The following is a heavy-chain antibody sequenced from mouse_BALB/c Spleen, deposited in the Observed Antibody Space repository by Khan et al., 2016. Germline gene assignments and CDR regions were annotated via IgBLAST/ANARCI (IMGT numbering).Heavy chain of an antibody. CDR1: GYSITSDYA. Sequence: EVQLQESGPGLVKPSQSLSLTCTVTGYSITSDYAWNWIRQFPGNKLEWMGYIDSSGSTTYNPSLKSRVSITRDTSKNQNFLQLNSVTTEDTATYYCATPYYLLVYWGQGTLVTASA. CDR2: IDSSGST. J-gene: IGHJ3*01. CDR3: ATPYYLLVY. V-gene: IGHV3-2*02. D-gene: IGHD1-1*02.